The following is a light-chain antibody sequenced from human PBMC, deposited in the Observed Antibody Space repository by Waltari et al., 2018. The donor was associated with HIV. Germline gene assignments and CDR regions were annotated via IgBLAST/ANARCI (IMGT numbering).Light chain of an antibody. V-gene: IGLV1-47*01. CDR1: SSNLGSNY. Sequence: QSVLTQPPSASGPPGQRVTISCSGSSSNLGSNYVYWYQQLPGTSPKLLIYRNNQRPAGVPDRCSGSKSGTSASLAISGLRSEDEAAYYCAAWDGSLSGRVFGGGTKLTVL. CDR3: AAWDGSLSGRV. CDR2: RNN. J-gene: IGLJ3*02.